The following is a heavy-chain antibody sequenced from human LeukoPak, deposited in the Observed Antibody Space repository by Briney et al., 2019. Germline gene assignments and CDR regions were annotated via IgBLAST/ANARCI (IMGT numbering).Heavy chain of an antibody. Sequence: ASVKVSCKASGYTFTGYYMHWVRQAPGQGLEWMGWINPNSGGTNYAQKFQGRVTMTRDTSISTAYMELSRLRSDDTAVYYCARNGLPDIVELPAPNSYMDVWGKAPTVTVSS. CDR2: INPNSGGT. CDR3: ARNGLPDIVELPAPNSYMDV. V-gene: IGHV1-2*02. J-gene: IGHJ6*03. D-gene: IGHD2-2*01. CDR1: GYTFTGYY.